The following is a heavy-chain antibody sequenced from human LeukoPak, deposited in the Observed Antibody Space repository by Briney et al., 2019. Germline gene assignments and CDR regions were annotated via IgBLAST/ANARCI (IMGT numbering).Heavy chain of an antibody. Sequence: SVRVSCKASGGTFNNYAISWVRQAPGQGLEWMGRIIPIFGTADYAQKFQRRVTVTTDESTSTAYMELSRLRAEDADVYDCARSGSYPNYYFDYWGQGTLVTVSS. CDR1: GGTFNNYA. CDR2: IIPIFGTA. D-gene: IGHD1-26*01. J-gene: IGHJ4*02. V-gene: IGHV1-69*05. CDR3: ARSGSYPNYYFDY.